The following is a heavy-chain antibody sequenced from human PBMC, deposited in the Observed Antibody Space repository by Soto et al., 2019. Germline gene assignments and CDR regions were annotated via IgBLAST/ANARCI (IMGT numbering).Heavy chain of an antibody. D-gene: IGHD2-15*01. CDR2: ITDDGTGK. CDR3: AGISRGH. J-gene: IGHJ4*02. V-gene: IGHV3-7*01. Sequence: ESVGDLVQPGGSLRLSCAASGFTLNRDWTSWVRQAPGKGLEWVASITDDGTGKFYVDSVKGRFTISRADDKNSLYLQMISLRAEDTAVYYCAGISRGHWGQGTLVTGSS. CDR1: GFTLNRDW.